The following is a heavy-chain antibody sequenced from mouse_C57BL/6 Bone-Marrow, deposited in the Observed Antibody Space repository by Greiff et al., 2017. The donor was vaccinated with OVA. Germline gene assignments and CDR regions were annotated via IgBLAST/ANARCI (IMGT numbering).Heavy chain of an antibody. CDR2: ISYDGSN. CDR3: ARRHYDYGGFAY. D-gene: IGHD2-4*01. Sequence: VQLKESGPGLVKPSQSLSLTCSVTGYSITSGYYWNWIRQFPGNKLEWMGYISYDGSNNYNPSLKNRISITRDTSKNQFFLKLNSVTTEDTATYYCARRHYDYGGFAYWGQGTLVTVSA. J-gene: IGHJ3*01. V-gene: IGHV3-6*01. CDR1: GYSITSGYY.